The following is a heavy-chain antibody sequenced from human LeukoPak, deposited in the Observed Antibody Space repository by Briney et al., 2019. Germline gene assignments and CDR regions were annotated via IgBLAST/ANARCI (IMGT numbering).Heavy chain of an antibody. D-gene: IGHD2-21*01. CDR3: ARDSPNEGILWWSIDY. V-gene: IGHV3-11*04. Sequence: GGSLRLSCAASGFTFSDYYMSWIRQAPGKGLEWVSYISSSGSTIYYADSVKGRFTIFRDNAKNSLYLQMNSLRAEDTAVYYCARDSPNEGILWWSIDYWGQGTLVTVSS. CDR2: ISSSGSTI. CDR1: GFTFSDYY. J-gene: IGHJ4*02.